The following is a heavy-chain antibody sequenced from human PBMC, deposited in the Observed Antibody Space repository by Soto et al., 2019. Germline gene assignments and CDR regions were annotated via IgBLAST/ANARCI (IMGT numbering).Heavy chain of an antibody. CDR1: GFTFSSYA. V-gene: IGHV3-30-3*01. Sequence: GGSLRLSCAASGFTFSSYAMHWVRQAPGKGLEWVAVISYDGSNKYYADSVKGRFTIPRDNSKNTLYLQMNSLRAEDTAVYYCARPSTYYYDSSGYDYFDYWGQGTLVTVSS. J-gene: IGHJ4*02. CDR3: ARPSTYYYDSSGYDYFDY. D-gene: IGHD3-22*01. CDR2: ISYDGSNK.